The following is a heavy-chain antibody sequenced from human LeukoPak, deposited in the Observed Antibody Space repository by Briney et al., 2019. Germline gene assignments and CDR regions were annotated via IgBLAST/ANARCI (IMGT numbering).Heavy chain of an antibody. CDR1: GGTFSSYA. CDR2: IIPIFGTA. CDR3: ARDGGYCSSTSCYGNWFDP. J-gene: IGHJ5*02. V-gene: IGHV1-69*13. Sequence: SVKVSCKASGGTFSSYAISWVRQAPGPGREWMGGIIPIFGTANYEQKFQGRVTITADESTSTAYMELSSLRSEDTAVYYCARDGGYCSSTSCYGNWFDPWGQGTLVTVSS. D-gene: IGHD2-2*01.